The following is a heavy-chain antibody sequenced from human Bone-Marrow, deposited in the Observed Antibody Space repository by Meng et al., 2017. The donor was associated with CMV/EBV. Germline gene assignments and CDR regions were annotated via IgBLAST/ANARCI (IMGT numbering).Heavy chain of an antibody. V-gene: IGHV3-11*04. CDR3: ARDQAYSSFDM. CDR2: ISSSGSTI. J-gene: IGHJ3*02. D-gene: IGHD2-15*01. CDR1: GSTFSDYY. Sequence: GGSLRLSCAASGSTFSDYYMSWIRQAPGKGLEWVSYISSSGSTIYYADSVKGRFTISRDNAKNSLYLQMNSLRAEDTAVYYCARDQAYSSFDMWGQGTMVTVSS.